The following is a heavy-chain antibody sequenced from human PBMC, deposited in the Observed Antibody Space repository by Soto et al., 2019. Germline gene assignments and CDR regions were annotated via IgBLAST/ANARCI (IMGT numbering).Heavy chain of an antibody. CDR3: ARVLRWIQLSRLTDYYYYGMDV. CDR2: IYYSGST. Sequence: SETLSLTCTVSGGSISSGDYYWSWIRQPPGKGLEWIGYIYYSGSTYYNPSLKSRVTISVDTSKNQFSLKLSSVTAADTAVYYCARVLRWIQLSRLTDYYYYGMDVWGQGTTVTVSS. J-gene: IGHJ6*02. CDR1: GGSISSGDYY. V-gene: IGHV4-30-4*01. D-gene: IGHD5-18*01.